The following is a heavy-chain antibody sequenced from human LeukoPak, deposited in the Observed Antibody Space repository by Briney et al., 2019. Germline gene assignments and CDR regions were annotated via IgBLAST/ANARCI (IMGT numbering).Heavy chain of an antibody. CDR2: ISSNGGST. CDR3: VKDFYQAGSSLEGAFDY. CDR1: GFTSSRYA. D-gene: IGHD6-13*01. Sequence: PGGSLRLSCSASGFTSSRYAIHWVRQAPGKGLEYVSAISSNGGSTYYADSVKGRFTISRNNSKNTLYLQMSSLRAEDTAVYYCVKDFYQAGSSLEGAFDYWGQGTLVTVSS. J-gene: IGHJ4*02. V-gene: IGHV3-64D*06.